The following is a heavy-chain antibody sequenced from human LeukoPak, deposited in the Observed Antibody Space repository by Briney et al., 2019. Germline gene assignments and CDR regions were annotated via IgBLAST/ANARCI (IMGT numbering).Heavy chain of an antibody. CDR3: ARGINWVDY. D-gene: IGHD7-27*01. CDR1: GFTFDDYG. J-gene: IGHJ4*02. Sequence: PGGSLRLSCAASGFTFDDYGMNWGRQAPGKGLEWVSSINWNGGSTGYADSVRGRFTISRDNAKNSLYLQMNSLRAEDTALYYCARGINWVDYWGQGTLVTVSS. V-gene: IGHV3-20*04. CDR2: INWNGGST.